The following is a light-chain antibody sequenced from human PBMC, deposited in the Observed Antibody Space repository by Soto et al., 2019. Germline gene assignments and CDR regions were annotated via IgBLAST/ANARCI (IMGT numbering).Light chain of an antibody. V-gene: IGKV3-20*01. CDR3: QHHDSSPTWT. J-gene: IGKJ1*01. CDR1: QSVSGMF. CDR2: GAS. Sequence: EVVLTRSPGTLSLSPGERATLSCRASQSVSGMFLTWYQHKGGQAPRLLIYGASTRATGIPDRFSGSGSGTDFTLTISRLEPEDFAVYYCQHHDSSPTWTFGQGTKVDIK.